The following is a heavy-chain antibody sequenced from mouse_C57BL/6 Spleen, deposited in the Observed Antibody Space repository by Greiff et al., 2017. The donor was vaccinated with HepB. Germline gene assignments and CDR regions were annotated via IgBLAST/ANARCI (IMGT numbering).Heavy chain of an antibody. Sequence: QVQLQQPGAELVKPGASVKLSCKASGYTFTSYWMKWVKQRPGQGLEWIGEIDPSDSYPNYNQKFKGKATLTVDTSSSTTYMQLSSLTSEDSAVYYYASLITEGYFDVWGTGTTVTVSS. V-gene: IGHV1-50*01. J-gene: IGHJ1*03. CDR3: ASLITEGYFDV. D-gene: IGHD1-1*01. CDR2: IDPSDSYP. CDR1: GYTFTSYW.